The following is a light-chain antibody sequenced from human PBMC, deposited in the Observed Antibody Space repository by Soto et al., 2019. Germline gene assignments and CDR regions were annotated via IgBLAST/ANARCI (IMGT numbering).Light chain of an antibody. CDR1: QSVSSSY. CDR2: GAS. V-gene: IGKV3-20*01. J-gene: IGKJ4*01. CDR3: QYYGHSPPVT. Sequence: EIVLTQSPGTLSLSPGERATLSCRASQSVSSSYLTWYQQKGGQAPRLLIYGASSRATGTPDRFSGSGSGTDFTLPISRLEPEDFVVYYCQYYGHSPPVTLGGGTKVEIK.